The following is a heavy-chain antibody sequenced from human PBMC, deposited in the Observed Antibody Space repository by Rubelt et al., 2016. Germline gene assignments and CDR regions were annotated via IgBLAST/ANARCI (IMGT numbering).Heavy chain of an antibody. V-gene: IGHV4-59*01. D-gene: IGHD3-10*01. CDR2: IYYSGST. Sequence: QVQLQESGPGLVKPSETLSLTCTVSGGSISDYYWNWIRQAPGQGLELIGYIYYSGSTNYKPSPKSRINMSVETSKNQFSLNLSSVTAADTAVYYCARDSRLSYTWYFDLWGRGTLVTVSS. J-gene: IGHJ2*01. CDR3: ARDSRLSYTWYFDL. CDR1: GGSISDYY.